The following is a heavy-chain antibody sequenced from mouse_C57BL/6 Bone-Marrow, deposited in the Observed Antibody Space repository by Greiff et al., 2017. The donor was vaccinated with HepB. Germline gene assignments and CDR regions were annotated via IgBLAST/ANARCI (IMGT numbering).Heavy chain of an antibody. CDR1: GFTFSSYA. Sequence: EVKLVESGEGLVKPGGSLKLSCAASGFTFSSYAMSWVRQTPEKRLEWVAYISSGGDYIYYADTVKGRFTISRDNARNTLYLQMSSLESEDTAMYYCTRDRGGNYWYFDVWGTGTTVTVSS. CDR3: TRDRGGNYWYFDV. J-gene: IGHJ1*03. D-gene: IGHD1-1*02. V-gene: IGHV5-9-1*02. CDR2: ISSGGDYI.